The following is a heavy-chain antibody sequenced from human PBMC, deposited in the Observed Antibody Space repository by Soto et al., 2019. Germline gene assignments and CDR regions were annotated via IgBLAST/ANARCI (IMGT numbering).Heavy chain of an antibody. CDR1: GFTFSNYW. CDR2: VKQDGSER. D-gene: IGHD3-10*01. V-gene: IGHV3-7*05. Sequence: EVQLVESGGGLVQPGGCLRLSCAASGFTFSNYWMSWVRQAPGKGLEWVANVKQDGSERNYVDSVKGRFTISRDNAKNSLYLQLNSLRAEDTAVYYCARAGSENDYWGQGTLVTVSS. J-gene: IGHJ4*02. CDR3: ARAGSENDY.